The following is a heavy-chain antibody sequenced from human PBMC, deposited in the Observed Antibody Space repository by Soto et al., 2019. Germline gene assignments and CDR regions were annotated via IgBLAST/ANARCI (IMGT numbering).Heavy chain of an antibody. CDR2: MNPNTGNT. D-gene: IGHD6-25*01. V-gene: IGHV1-8*01. Sequence: ASMKVSCKTSGYTFSTYDINWVRQAPGQGLEWMGWMNPNTGNTGYAQKFLGRFTLTRNTSISTAYMELMSLKTEDMAVYFCARRKERSGPHYFDYWGQGTLVTVFS. CDR1: GYTFSTYD. CDR3: ARRKERSGPHYFDY. J-gene: IGHJ4*02.